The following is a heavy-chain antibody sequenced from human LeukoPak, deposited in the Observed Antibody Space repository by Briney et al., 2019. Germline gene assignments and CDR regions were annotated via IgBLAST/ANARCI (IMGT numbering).Heavy chain of an antibody. CDR3: ARALRRVNWNYLGY. CDR2: MNPNSGNT. V-gene: IGHV1-8*03. J-gene: IGHJ4*02. CDR1: GYTFTSYD. D-gene: IGHD1-1*01. Sequence: GASVKVSCKASGYTFTSYDINWVRQATGQGLEWMGWMNPNSGNTGYAQKFQGRVTITRNTSISTAYMELSSLRSEDTAVYYCARALRRVNWNYLGYWGQGTLVTVSS.